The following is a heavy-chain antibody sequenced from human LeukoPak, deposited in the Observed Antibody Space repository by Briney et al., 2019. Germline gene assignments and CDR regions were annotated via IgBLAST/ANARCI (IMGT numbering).Heavy chain of an antibody. CDR2: ISYDGSNK. CDR3: ARGELDGYNSFDY. Sequence: GGSLRLSCAASGFTFSSYAMHWVRQAPGKGLEWVAVISYDGSNKYYADSVKGRFTISRDNSKNTLYLQMNSLRAEDTAVYYCARGELDGYNSFDYWGQGTLVTVSS. CDR1: GFTFSSYA. J-gene: IGHJ4*02. D-gene: IGHD5-24*01. V-gene: IGHV3-30*04.